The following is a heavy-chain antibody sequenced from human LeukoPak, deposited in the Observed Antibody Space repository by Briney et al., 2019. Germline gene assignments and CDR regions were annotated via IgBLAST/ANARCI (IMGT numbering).Heavy chain of an antibody. J-gene: IGHJ5*02. V-gene: IGHV4-34*08. Sequence: GSLRLSCEVSGFTFANQAMSWVRQAPGKGLEWIGEINHSGSTNYNPSLKSRVTVSVDTSKNQFSLKLSSVTAADTAVYYCAVTTVTTSPEISIWFDPWGQGTLVTVSS. D-gene: IGHD4-17*01. CDR3: AVTTVTTSPEISIWFDP. CDR1: GFTFANQA. CDR2: INHSGST.